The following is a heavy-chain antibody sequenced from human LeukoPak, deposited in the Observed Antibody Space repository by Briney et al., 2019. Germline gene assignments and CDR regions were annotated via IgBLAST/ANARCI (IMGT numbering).Heavy chain of an antibody. Sequence: SQTLSLTCTVSGGSISSGGYYWSWIRQHPGKGLEWIGSIYYSGSTNYNPSLQGRVTISLDTSRNQFSLKLSSVTAADTAVYYCAGLVGRYSSGLYYYYFDYWGQGTLVTVSS. D-gene: IGHD3-22*01. CDR3: AGLVGRYSSGLYYYYFDY. V-gene: IGHV4-31*03. CDR2: IYYSGST. J-gene: IGHJ4*02. CDR1: GGSISSGGYY.